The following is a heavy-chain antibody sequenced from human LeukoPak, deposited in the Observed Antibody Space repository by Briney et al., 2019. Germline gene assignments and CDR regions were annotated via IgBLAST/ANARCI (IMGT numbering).Heavy chain of an antibody. CDR2: IYYSGGT. CDR3: ARPHVLRFLEWLLWAQYNWFDP. V-gene: IGHV4-59*12. J-gene: IGHJ5*02. Sequence: SETLSLTCTVSGAPIVGYYWAWFRQPPGKGREWIGYIYYSGGTNYNPSLKSRVTISVDTSKNQFSLKLSSVTAADTAVYYCARPHVLRFLEWLLWAQYNWFDPWGQGTLVTVSS. CDR1: GAPIVGYY. D-gene: IGHD3-3*01.